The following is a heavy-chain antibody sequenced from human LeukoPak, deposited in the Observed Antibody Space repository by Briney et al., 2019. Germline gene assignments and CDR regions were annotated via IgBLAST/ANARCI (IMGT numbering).Heavy chain of an antibody. CDR2: INPNSGGT. CDR3: ARGPIVEMATIWRFSLDY. CDR1: GYTFTGYY. V-gene: IGHV1-2*02. J-gene: IGHJ4*02. Sequence: GASVKVSCKASGYTFTGYYMHWVRQAPGQGLEWMGWINPNSGGTNYAQKFQGRVTMTRDTSISTAYMELSRLRSDDTAVSYCARGPIVEMATIWRFSLDYWGQGTLVTVSS. D-gene: IGHD5-24*01.